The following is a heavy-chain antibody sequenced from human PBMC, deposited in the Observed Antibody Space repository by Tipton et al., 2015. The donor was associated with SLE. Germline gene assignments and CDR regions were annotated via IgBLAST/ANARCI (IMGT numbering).Heavy chain of an antibody. CDR3: ARGGIFGVFALDF. J-gene: IGHJ4*02. V-gene: IGHV1-46*01. D-gene: IGHD3-3*01. Sequence: QLVQSGAEVKKPGASVKISCKTSGYTFTSNYIHWVRQAPGQGLEWMGIINPGGGRATYSQKFQGRVTMTRDTSASTVDMELSSLRSEDSARYYCARGGIFGVFALDFWGQGTLVTVSS. CDR1: GYTFTSNY. CDR2: INPGGGRA.